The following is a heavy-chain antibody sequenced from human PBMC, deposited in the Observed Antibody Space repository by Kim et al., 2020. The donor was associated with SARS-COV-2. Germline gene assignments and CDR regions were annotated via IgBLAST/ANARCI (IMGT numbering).Heavy chain of an antibody. D-gene: IGHD4-17*01. V-gene: IGHV4-30-2*05. CDR3: ARAPTWGDGDYGTSFDY. J-gene: IGHJ4*02. Sequence: LKSRVTISVDTSKNQFSLKLSSVTAADTAVYYCARAPTWGDGDYGTSFDYWGQGTLVTVSS.